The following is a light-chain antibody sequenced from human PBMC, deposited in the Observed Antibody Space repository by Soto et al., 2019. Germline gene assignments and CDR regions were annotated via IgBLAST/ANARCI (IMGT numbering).Light chain of an antibody. V-gene: IGKV3-11*01. CDR3: QQRSNWPPTIT. CDR2: DAS. CDR1: QSVSSY. Sequence: EIVLTQSPATLSLSPGERATLSCRASQSVSSYLAWYQQKPGQAPRLLIYDASNRATGIPARFSGSGSGTDFTLTISSLEPEDFAVYYCQQRSNWPPTITFGQGTRLGI. J-gene: IGKJ5*01.